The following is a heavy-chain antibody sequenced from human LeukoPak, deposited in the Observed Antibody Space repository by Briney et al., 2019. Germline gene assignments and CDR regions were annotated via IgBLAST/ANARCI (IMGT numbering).Heavy chain of an antibody. V-gene: IGHV4-39*02. Sequence: SETLSLTCTVSGGSISSSSYYWGWIRQPPGKGLEWIGSIYYSGSTYYNPSLKSRVTISADTSKNQFSLKLSSVTAADTAVYYCARDLRLRGDFDYWGQGTLVTVSS. CDR1: GGSISSSSYY. D-gene: IGHD5-12*01. CDR3: ARDLRLRGDFDY. CDR2: IYYSGST. J-gene: IGHJ4*02.